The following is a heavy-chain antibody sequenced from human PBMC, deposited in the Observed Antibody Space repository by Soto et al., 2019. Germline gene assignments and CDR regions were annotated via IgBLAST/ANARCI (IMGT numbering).Heavy chain of an antibody. J-gene: IGHJ4*02. V-gene: IGHV1-18*01. CDR3: ARXQYFYDSSGYRWYCFDY. CDR1: GYTFFSCG. Sequence: ASVKVSCKASGYTFFSCGISWVRQAPGQGLEWMGWISAYNVNTKYSQKFQGRVTVTTDTSTNTAYMELRSLRSADTAVYYCARXQYFYDSSGYRWYCFDYWGQGTLVTVSS. D-gene: IGHD3-22*01. CDR2: ISAYNVNT.